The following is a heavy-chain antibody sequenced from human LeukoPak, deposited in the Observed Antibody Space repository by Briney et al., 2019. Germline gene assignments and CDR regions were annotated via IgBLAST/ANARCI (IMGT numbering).Heavy chain of an antibody. J-gene: IGHJ4*02. CDR1: GFTFSSYG. V-gene: IGHV3-33*01. CDR3: ARDGAGYSSGWYYNDY. Sequence: GRSLRLSCAASGFTFSSYGMHWVRQAPGKGLEWVAVIWYDGSNKYYADSVKGRFTISRDNSKNTLYLQMNSRRAEDTAVYYCARDGAGYSSGWYYNDYWGQGTLVTVSS. CDR2: IWYDGSNK. D-gene: IGHD6-19*01.